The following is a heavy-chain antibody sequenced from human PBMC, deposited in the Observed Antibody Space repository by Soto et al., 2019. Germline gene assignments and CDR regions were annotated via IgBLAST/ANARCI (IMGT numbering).Heavy chain of an antibody. Sequence: EVQLVESGGGLVQPGGSLRLSCAASGFTLSGYDIHWVRQATGEGLAWVSGIGSGGDTNYADSVKGRSIISREDGKNSLYLQMHNLRVGDTVVYYCTRKTPATGMEVWGPGATVTVSS. CDR1: GFTLSGYD. CDR3: TRKTPATGMEV. D-gene: IGHD3-9*01. J-gene: IGHJ6*02. CDR2: IGSGGDT. V-gene: IGHV3-13*01.